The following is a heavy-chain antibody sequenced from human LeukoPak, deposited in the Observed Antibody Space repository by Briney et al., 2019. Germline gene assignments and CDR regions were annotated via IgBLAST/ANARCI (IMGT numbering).Heavy chain of an antibody. CDR3: ASGGLSSSWYLHY. Sequence: GRFLRLSCAASGFTFSSYAMHWVRQAPGKGLEWVAVISYDGGNKYYADSVKGRFTISRDNSKNTVYLQMNSLRAEDTALYYCASGGLSSSWYLHYWGQGTLVTVSS. CDR1: GFTFSSYA. J-gene: IGHJ4*02. V-gene: IGHV3-30-3*01. CDR2: ISYDGGNK. D-gene: IGHD6-13*01.